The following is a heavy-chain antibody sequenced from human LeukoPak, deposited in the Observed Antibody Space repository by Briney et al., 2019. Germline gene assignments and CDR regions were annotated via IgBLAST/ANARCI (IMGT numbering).Heavy chain of an antibody. CDR3: ARDSARGYSYGYNAYDI. CDR1: GYNFRNYG. V-gene: IGHV1-18*01. Sequence: GASVKVSCKASGYNFRNYGIGWVGQAPRQGLEWMGWITAGNGNTNYAQKVQGRVTMTTDTSTSTAYMELRSLRSDDTAVYFCARDSARGYSYGYNAYDIWGQGTMVTVSS. D-gene: IGHD5-18*01. CDR2: ITAGNGNT. J-gene: IGHJ3*02.